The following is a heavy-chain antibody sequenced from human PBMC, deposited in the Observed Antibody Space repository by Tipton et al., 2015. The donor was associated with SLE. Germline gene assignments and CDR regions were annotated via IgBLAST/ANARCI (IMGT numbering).Heavy chain of an antibody. CDR1: GFTFSSYG. V-gene: IGHV3-33*06. J-gene: IGHJ4*02. CDR2: IWYDGSNK. D-gene: IGHD6-19*01. Sequence: SLRLSCAASGFTFSSYGMHWVRQAPGKGLEWVAVIWYDGSNKYYADSVKGRFTISRDNSKNTLYLQMNSLRAEDTAVYYCAKRKMYSSGWFDYWGQGTLVTVSS. CDR3: AKRKMYSSGWFDY.